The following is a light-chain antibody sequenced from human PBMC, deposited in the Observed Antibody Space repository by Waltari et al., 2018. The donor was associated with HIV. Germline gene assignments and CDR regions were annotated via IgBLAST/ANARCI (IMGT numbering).Light chain of an antibody. CDR2: LGS. V-gene: IGKV2-28*01. Sequence: DIVMTQSPLSLPVTPGEPPSISCRSSQSLLHSNGYNYLDWYLQKPGQSPQLLIYLGSNRASGVPDRFSGSGSGTDFTLKISRVEAEDVGVFYGMQALQTPTFGGGTKVEIK. CDR3: MQALQTPT. CDR1: QSLLHSNGYNY. J-gene: IGKJ4*01.